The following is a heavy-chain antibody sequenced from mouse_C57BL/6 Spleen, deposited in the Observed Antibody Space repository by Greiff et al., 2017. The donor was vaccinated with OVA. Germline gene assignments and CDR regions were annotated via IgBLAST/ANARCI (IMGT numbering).Heavy chain of an antibody. Sequence: VKLQESGAELMKPGASVKLSCKATGYTFTGYWIEWVKQRPGHGLEWIGEILPGSGSTNYNEKFKGKATFTADTSSNTAYMQLSSLTTEDSAIYYCARASITTVVADYAMDYWGQGTSVTVSS. D-gene: IGHD1-1*01. CDR1: GYTFTGYW. CDR2: ILPGSGST. CDR3: ARASITTVVADYAMDY. V-gene: IGHV1-9*01. J-gene: IGHJ4*01.